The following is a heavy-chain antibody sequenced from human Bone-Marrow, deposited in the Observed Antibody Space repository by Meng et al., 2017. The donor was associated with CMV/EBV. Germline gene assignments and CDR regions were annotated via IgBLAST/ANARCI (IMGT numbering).Heavy chain of an antibody. J-gene: IGHJ2*01. CDR2: ISSSGSTI. CDR1: GFTFSSYE. Sequence: GESLKISCAASGFTFSSYEMNWVRQAPGKGLEWVSYISSSGSTIYYADSVKGRFTISRDNAKNSLYLQMNSLRAEDMALYYCAKGSGSGWYRIPDYWYFDLWGRGTLVTVSS. D-gene: IGHD6-19*01. CDR3: AKGSGSGWYRIPDYWYFDL. V-gene: IGHV3-48*03.